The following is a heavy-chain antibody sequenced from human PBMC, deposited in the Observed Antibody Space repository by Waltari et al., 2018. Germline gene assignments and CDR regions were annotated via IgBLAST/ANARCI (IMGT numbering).Heavy chain of an antibody. Sequence: QVQLVQSGAEVKKPGSSVRVSCNVSGGTFSSYGINWVRHAPGQGFEWMARVVPILDSTNYAETFQGRVTVTADKSTTTAYMELTSLRSEDTAVYYCARGLVSGPFDSWGQGTLVTVSS. CDR1: GGTFSSYG. V-gene: IGHV1-69*04. CDR3: ARGLVSGPFDS. D-gene: IGHD2-21*01. J-gene: IGHJ4*02. CDR2: VVPILDST.